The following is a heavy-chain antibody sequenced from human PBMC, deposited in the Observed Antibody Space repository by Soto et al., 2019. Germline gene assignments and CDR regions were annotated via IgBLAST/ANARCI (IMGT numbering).Heavy chain of an antibody. CDR2: FDPEDGET. V-gene: IGHV1-24*01. CDR1: GDTLTELS. J-gene: IGHJ3*02. CDR3: ATARYNWNDGQDDVFDI. Sequence: ASVKVSCKVSGDTLTELSMHWVRQAPGKGLEWMGGFDPEDGETIYAQKFQGRVTMTEDTSTDTAYMELSSLRSEDTAVYYCATARYNWNDGQDDVFDIWGQGTMVTVSS. D-gene: IGHD1-20*01.